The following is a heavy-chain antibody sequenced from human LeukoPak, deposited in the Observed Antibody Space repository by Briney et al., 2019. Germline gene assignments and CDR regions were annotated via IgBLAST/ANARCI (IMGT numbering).Heavy chain of an antibody. J-gene: IGHJ3*02. CDR3: AKDRGCSSTSCFLHDAFDI. Sequence: GGSLRLSCAASGFTFRSYWMTWVRQYPGKGLEWVANIKQDGSETYYADSVKGRFTISRDNAKRSLYLQMNSLRAEDTAVYYCAKDRGCSSTSCFLHDAFDIWGQGTLVTVSS. CDR1: GFTFRSYW. V-gene: IGHV3-7*01. CDR2: IKQDGSET. D-gene: IGHD2-2*01.